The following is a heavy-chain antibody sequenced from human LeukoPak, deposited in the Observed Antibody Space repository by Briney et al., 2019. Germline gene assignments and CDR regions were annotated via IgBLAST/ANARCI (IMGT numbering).Heavy chain of an antibody. CDR1: GYSIISDYY. D-gene: IGHD4-23*01. V-gene: IGHV4-38-2*02. Sequence: SETLSLTCTVSGYSIISDYYWGWLRQPPGKELEWIGSIYHTGTTYYNPSLRSRVTISVDTSKNQFSLKLSSMTAADTAVYYCARDGIYAGNSDAFDIWGQGTMVTVSS. J-gene: IGHJ3*02. CDR3: ARDGIYAGNSDAFDI. CDR2: IYHTGTT.